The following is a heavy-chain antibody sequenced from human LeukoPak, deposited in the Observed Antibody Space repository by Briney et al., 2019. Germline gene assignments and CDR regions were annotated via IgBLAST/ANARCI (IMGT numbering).Heavy chain of an antibody. Sequence: ASVKVSCKASGGTFISYAISWVRQAPGQGLEWMGGIIPIFGTANYAQKFQGRVTITADESTSTAYMELSSLRSEDTAVYYCASEVVDGYYFDYWGQGTLVTVSS. D-gene: IGHD2-2*01. J-gene: IGHJ4*02. CDR1: GGTFISYA. V-gene: IGHV1-69*13. CDR2: IIPIFGTA. CDR3: ASEVVDGYYFDY.